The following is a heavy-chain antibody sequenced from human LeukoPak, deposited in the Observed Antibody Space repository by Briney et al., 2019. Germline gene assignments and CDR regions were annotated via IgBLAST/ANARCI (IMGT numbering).Heavy chain of an antibody. CDR3: AGRLDYYDSRTYYRSFDY. CDR2: INPNSGGT. CDR1: GYTFTDYY. Sequence: GASVKVSCKASGYTFTDYYMHWVRQAPGQGLEWMGWINPNSGGTNYAQNFQGRVTMTRDTSISTAYMELSRLTSDDTAVYYCAGRLDYYDSRTYYRSFDYWGQGTLVTVSS. V-gene: IGHV1-2*02. J-gene: IGHJ4*02. D-gene: IGHD3-22*01.